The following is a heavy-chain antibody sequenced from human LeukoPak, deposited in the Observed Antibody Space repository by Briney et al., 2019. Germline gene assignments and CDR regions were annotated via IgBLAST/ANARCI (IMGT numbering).Heavy chain of an antibody. J-gene: IGHJ5*02. Sequence: SETLSLTCTVSGGSISTYYWSWIRQPPGKGLEWIGYVYYTGSTSYNPSLQSRVTMSLDTSKNQLSLELNSVTPADTAVYYCARGGNYWHQWWFDPWGRGTLVSVSS. CDR3: ARGGNYWHQWWFDP. V-gene: IGHV4-59*01. CDR2: VYYTGST. CDR1: GGSISTYY. D-gene: IGHD1-26*01.